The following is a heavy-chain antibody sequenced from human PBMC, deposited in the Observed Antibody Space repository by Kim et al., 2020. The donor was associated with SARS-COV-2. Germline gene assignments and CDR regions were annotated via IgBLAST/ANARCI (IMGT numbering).Heavy chain of an antibody. J-gene: IGHJ4*01. D-gene: IGHD6-19*01. CDR2: IGSTSENI. CDR3: VKGRSTVPGSKDLDY. CDR1: GFNFGTYA. Sequence: GGSLRLSCVASGFNFGTYAMLWVRQAPGKGLEWVSRIGSTSENIFYADSVKGRFTTSRANSKNTVFLHLNSLRDEDKAIYYCVKGRSTVPGSKDLDYWG. V-gene: IGHV3-23*01.